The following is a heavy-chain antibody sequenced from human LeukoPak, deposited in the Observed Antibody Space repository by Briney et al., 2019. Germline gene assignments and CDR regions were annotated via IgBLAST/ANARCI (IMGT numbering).Heavy chain of an antibody. CDR1: GFTFSSYG. CDR3: AKVAKYYYGSETYYFFEH. D-gene: IGHD3-10*01. V-gene: IGHV3-30*18. Sequence: GGSLRLSCAASGFTFSSYGMHWVRQAPGKGLEWVAVLSYDGSNKYYADCVKGRFTISRDNAKNSLYLQMNSLRVEDTAVYYCAKVAKYYYGSETYYFFEHWGQGTPVTASS. J-gene: IGHJ4*02. CDR2: LSYDGSNK.